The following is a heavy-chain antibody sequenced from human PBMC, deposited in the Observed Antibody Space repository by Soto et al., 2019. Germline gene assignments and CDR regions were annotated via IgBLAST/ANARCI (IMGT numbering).Heavy chain of an antibody. CDR2: FNPILSFS. CDR1: GDTFNFYT. J-gene: IGHJ4*02. Sequence: ASVKVSCKASGDTFNFYTINWVRQAPGLGLEWMGRFNPILSFSNSALKFQGRVTLTADKSTSTAYMVLSSLRSEDTAIYYCATRFGSGSRAFDYWGQGALVTVSS. D-gene: IGHD3-10*01. CDR3: ATRFGSGSRAFDY. V-gene: IGHV1-69*02.